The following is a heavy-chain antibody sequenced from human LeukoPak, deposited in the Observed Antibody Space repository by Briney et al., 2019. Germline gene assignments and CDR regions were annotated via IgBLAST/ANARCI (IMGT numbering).Heavy chain of an antibody. CDR2: IKEDGSEK. J-gene: IGHJ6*02. CDR1: GFTFSSYW. V-gene: IGHV3-7*04. Sequence: GGSLRLSCAASGFTFSSYWMSWVRQAPGKGLEWVANIKEDGSEKYYVDSVKGRFTISRDNAKNSLYLQMNSLRTEDTAVYYCARDRPAQYVKSYYYVMDVWGQGTTVTVSS. D-gene: IGHD3-16*01. CDR3: ARDRPAQYVKSYYYVMDV.